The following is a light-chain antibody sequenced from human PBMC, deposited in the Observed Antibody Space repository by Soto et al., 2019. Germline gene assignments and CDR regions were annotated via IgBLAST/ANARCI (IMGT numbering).Light chain of an antibody. CDR1: QSVSSN. CDR3: QQYNNWPLT. Sequence: EIVMTQSPATLSVSPWERATLSWGASQSVSSNLAWYQQKPGQAPRLLIYGASTRATGIPARFSGSGSGTEFTLTISSLQSEDFAVYYCQQYNNWPLTFGQGTRLEIK. CDR2: GAS. J-gene: IGKJ5*01. V-gene: IGKV3-15*01.